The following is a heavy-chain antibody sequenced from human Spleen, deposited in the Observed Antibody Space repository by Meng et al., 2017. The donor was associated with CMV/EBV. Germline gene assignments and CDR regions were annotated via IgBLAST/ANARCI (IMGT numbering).Heavy chain of an antibody. Sequence: ASVKVSCKASGYIFTKYGVNWMRQAPGQGPEWMGWISAYNGDTMYAPKVQGRVTMTTDTSTSTAYMELRSLRSDDTAVYYCARADFRFLEWLLPLDSWGQGTLVTVSS. CDR2: ISAYNGDT. V-gene: IGHV1-18*01. J-gene: IGHJ4*02. CDR1: GYIFTKYG. CDR3: ARADFRFLEWLLPLDS. D-gene: IGHD3-3*01.